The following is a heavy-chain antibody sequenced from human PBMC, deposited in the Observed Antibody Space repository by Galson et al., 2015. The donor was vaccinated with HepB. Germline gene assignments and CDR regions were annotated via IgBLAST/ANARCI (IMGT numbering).Heavy chain of an antibody. CDR1: GFTFSDYY. CDR2: IYSGGST. D-gene: IGHD3-22*01. CDR3: ARDPSTTRTVYYYDSSGYFDY. Sequence: SLRLSCAASGFTFSDYYMSWVRQAPGKGLEWVSVIYSGGSTYYADSVKGRFTISRDNSKNTLYLQMNSLRAEDTAVYYCARDPSTTRTVYYYDSSGYFDYWGQGTLVTVSS. J-gene: IGHJ4*02. V-gene: IGHV3-66*01.